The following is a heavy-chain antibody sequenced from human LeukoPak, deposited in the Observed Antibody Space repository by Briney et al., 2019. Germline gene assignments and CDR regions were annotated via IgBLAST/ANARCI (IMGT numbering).Heavy chain of an antibody. V-gene: IGHV3-7*01. CDR2: MKEDGSDI. J-gene: IGHJ4*02. CDR1: GFTFGWST. Sequence: GGSLRLSCAASGFTFGWSTMSWVRQAPGKGLEWVAKMKEDGSDIHYVDSVKGRFTISRDNDGNLLFLEMTSLRAEDTAVYYRVKGGAAGGRFDYWGQGTLVAVSS. CDR3: VKGGAAGGRFDY. D-gene: IGHD6-13*01.